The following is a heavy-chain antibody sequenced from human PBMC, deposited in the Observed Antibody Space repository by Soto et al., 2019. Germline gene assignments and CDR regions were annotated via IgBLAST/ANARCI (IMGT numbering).Heavy chain of an antibody. CDR1: GFNFSSYG. V-gene: IGHV3-30*18. CDR2: ISYDGTYI. Sequence: GGALRLSCSASGFNFSSYGMHWVRQAPGKGLEWVALISYDGTYIHYADSVEGRFTVSRDKSKNTLSLQMNSLRTEDTAVYFCAKEKLHSYGNSGYYYFDYWGQGALVTVSS. J-gene: IGHJ4*02. CDR3: AKEKLHSYGNSGYYYFDY. D-gene: IGHD3-9*01.